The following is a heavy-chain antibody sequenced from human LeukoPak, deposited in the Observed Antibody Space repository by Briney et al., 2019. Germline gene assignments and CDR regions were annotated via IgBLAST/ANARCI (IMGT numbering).Heavy chain of an antibody. V-gene: IGHV3-11*06. D-gene: IGHD4-17*01. Sequence: GGSLRLSCAASGFTFSDYYMSWIRQAPGKGLEWVSHISSSSTYTNYADSVKGRFTISRDNAKNSLYLQMNSLRVEHTAVYYWARDGDGDYPIDYWGQGTLVTVSS. CDR1: GFTFSDYY. CDR3: ARDGDGDYPIDY. CDR2: ISSSSTYT. J-gene: IGHJ4*02.